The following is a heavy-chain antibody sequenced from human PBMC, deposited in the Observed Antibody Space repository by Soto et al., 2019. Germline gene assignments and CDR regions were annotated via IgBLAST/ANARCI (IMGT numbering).Heavy chain of an antibody. CDR1: GYTFTSYA. V-gene: IGHV1-3*01. CDR2: INAGNGNT. D-gene: IGHD6-19*01. Sequence: ASVKVSCKASGYTFTSYAMHWVRQAPGQRLEWMGWINAGNGNTKYSQKFQGRVTITRDTSASPAYMELSSLRSEDTAVYYCARGLRYSSGWYLVYWGQGTLVTVSS. J-gene: IGHJ4*02. CDR3: ARGLRYSSGWYLVY.